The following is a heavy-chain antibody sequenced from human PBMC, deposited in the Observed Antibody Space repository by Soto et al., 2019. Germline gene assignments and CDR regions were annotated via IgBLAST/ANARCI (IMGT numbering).Heavy chain of an antibody. J-gene: IGHJ5*02. D-gene: IGHD6-13*01. CDR2: IIPIFGTA. V-gene: IGHV1-69*01. CDR3: ARDHIAAARGDP. CDR1: GGTFSSYA. Sequence: QVQLVQSGAEVKKPGSSVKVSCKASGGTFSSYAISWVRQAPGQGLEWMGGIIPIFGTANYAQKFQGRVTITADESASTDNMELSSLRSEDTAVDYCARDHIAAARGDPWGQGTLVTVSS.